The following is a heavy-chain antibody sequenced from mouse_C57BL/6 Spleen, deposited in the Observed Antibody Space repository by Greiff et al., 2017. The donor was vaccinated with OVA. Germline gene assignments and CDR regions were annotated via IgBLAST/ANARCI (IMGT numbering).Heavy chain of an antibody. Sequence: EVQVVESGGGLVQPGGSLSLSCAASGFTFTDYYMSWVRQPPGKALEWLGFIRNKANGYTTEYSASVKGRFTISRDNSQSILYLQMNALRAEDSATYYCARRDGYLDYWGQGTTLTVSS. J-gene: IGHJ2*01. CDR3: ARRDGYLDY. CDR1: GFTFTDYY. V-gene: IGHV7-3*01. D-gene: IGHD2-3*01. CDR2: IRNKANGYTT.